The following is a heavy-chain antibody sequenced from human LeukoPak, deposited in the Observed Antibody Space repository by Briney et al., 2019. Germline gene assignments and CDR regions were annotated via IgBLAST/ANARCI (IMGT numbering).Heavy chain of an antibody. CDR1: GFTFSSYC. V-gene: IGHV3-7*01. CDR2: IKYDGGSK. Sequence: PGGSLRLSCAASGFTFSSYCMSWVRQAPGKGLEWVANIKYDGGSKYYVDSVKGRFTISRDNAKNSLYLQMNSLRAEDTAVYYCARDRPRGSLLGAEVAFDIWGQGTMVTVSS. D-gene: IGHD2-15*01. CDR3: ARDRPRGSLLGAEVAFDI. J-gene: IGHJ3*02.